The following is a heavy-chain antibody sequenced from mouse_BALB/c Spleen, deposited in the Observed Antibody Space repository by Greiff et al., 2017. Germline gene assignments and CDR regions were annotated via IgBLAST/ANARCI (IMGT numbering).Heavy chain of an antibody. Sequence: QVQLQQPGAELVMPGASVKMSCKASGYTFTDYWMHWVKQRPGQGLEWIGAIDTSDSYTSYNQKFKGKATLTVDESSSTAYMQLSSLTSEDSAVYYCARSTLLLGFDYWGQGTTLTVSS. V-gene: IGHV1-69*01. J-gene: IGHJ2*01. CDR1: GYTFTDYW. CDR2: IDTSDSYT. D-gene: IGHD1-1*01. CDR3: ARSTLLLGFDY.